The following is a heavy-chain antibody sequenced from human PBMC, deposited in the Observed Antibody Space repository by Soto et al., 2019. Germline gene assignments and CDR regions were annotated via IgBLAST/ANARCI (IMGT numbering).Heavy chain of an antibody. CDR2: ISYDRSNR. CDR3: AKDHIVAAAPDY. Sequence: QVQLVESGGGVVQPGRSLRLSCAASGFTFDTYGMHWVRQAPGKGLEWVAVISYDRSNRYYADSVKGRFTISRDNSKNTLYLQMNSLRSEDTAVYYCAKDHIVAAAPDYWGQGTLVTVSS. V-gene: IGHV3-30*18. D-gene: IGHD2-2*01. J-gene: IGHJ4*02. CDR1: GFTFDTYG.